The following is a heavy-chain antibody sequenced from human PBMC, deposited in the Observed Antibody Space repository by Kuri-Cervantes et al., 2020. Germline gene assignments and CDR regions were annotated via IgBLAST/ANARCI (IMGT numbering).Heavy chain of an antibody. J-gene: IGHJ4*02. Sequence: GGSLRLSCAASGFTFDDYAMHWVRQAPGKGLEWVSGISWNSGSIGYADSVKGRFTISRDNAKNSLYLQMNSLRAEDTAVYYCARGGGYYDSWLFDYWGQGTLVTVSS. CDR1: GFTFDDYA. CDR3: ARGGGYYDSWLFDY. CDR2: ISWNSGSI. D-gene: IGHD3-22*01. V-gene: IGHV3-9*01.